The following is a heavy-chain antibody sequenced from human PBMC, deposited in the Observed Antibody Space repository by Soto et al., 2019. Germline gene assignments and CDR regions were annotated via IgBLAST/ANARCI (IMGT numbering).Heavy chain of an antibody. Sequence: SVKVSCKASGYTFITYGVTWVRQAPGQGLEWMGWITPYNGKTHYAQKFQDRVTMTTDTAATTAYMELRSLTSDDSAMYFCARDTSHYFDHWGQGILVTVSS. D-gene: IGHD2-2*01. CDR1: GYTFITYG. J-gene: IGHJ4*02. CDR3: ARDTSHYFDH. V-gene: IGHV1-18*01. CDR2: ITPYNGKT.